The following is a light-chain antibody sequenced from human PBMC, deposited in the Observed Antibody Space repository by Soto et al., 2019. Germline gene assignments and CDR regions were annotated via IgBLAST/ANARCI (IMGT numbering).Light chain of an antibody. CDR1: QSVSNSY. V-gene: IGKV3D-20*01. CDR3: QQYGNSPWT. Sequence: EIVLTQFPATLSLSPGKSATLSCEASQSVSNSYLAWYLQKPGLAPRLLIYDSSSAASGIPDRFSGSGSGTDFTLSISRLEPEDFAVYFCQQYGNSPWTFGQGTRLEIK. CDR2: DSS. J-gene: IGKJ2*01.